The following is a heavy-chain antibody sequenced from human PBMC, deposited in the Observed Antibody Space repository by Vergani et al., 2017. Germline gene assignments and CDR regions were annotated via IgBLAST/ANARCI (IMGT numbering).Heavy chain of an antibody. D-gene: IGHD1-1*01. J-gene: IGHJ3*02. Sequence: EVQLLESGGGLVQPGGSLRLSCAASGFTFRSYAMSWVRQAPGKGLEWVSAISGSGGSTYYADSVKGRFTISRDNSKNTLYLQMNSLRAEDTAVYYCARAPTVDDAFDIWGQGTMVTVSS. V-gene: IGHV3-23*01. CDR3: ARAPTVDDAFDI. CDR2: ISGSGGST. CDR1: GFTFRSYA.